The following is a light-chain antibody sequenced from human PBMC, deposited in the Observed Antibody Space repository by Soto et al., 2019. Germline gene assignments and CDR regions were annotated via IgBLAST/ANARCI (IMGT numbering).Light chain of an antibody. CDR3: HQYNNWLWT. CDR2: GAS. CDR1: QSVSSN. J-gene: IGKJ1*01. Sequence: EIVMTRSPATLSVSPGERATLSCRASQSVSSNLAWYQQKPGQAPRLLIYGASTRATGIPARFSGSGSGTEFTLTISSLQSEDFAVYYCHQYNNWLWTFGQGPKVDIK. V-gene: IGKV3-15*01.